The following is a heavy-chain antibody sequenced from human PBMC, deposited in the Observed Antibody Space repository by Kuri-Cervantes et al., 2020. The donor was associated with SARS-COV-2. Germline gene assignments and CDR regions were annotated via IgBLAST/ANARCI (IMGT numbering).Heavy chain of an antibody. Sequence: GESLKISCAASGFTFSSYGMHWVRQAPGKGLEWVAVISYDGSNKYYADSVKGRFTISRDNSKNTLYLQMNSLRAEDTAVYYCASQYCSDGSCYSGYYYGMDVWGQGTTVTVSS. J-gene: IGHJ6*02. V-gene: IGHV3-30*03. CDR3: ASQYCSDGSCYSGYYYGMDV. D-gene: IGHD2-15*01. CDR1: GFTFSSYG. CDR2: ISYDGSNK.